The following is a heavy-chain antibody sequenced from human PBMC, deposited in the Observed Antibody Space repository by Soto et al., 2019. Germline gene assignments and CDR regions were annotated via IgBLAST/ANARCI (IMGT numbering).Heavy chain of an antibody. CDR3: ARGGVDYYDSSGYYFSPYYFDY. J-gene: IGHJ4*02. CDR1: GGSISSGDYY. Sequence: SETLSLTCTVSGGSISSGDYYWSWIRQPPGKGLEWIGYIYHSGSTYYNPSLKSRVTISVDTSKNQFSLKLSSVTAADTAVYYCARGGVDYYDSSGYYFSPYYFDYWGQGTLVTVSS. CDR2: IYHSGST. V-gene: IGHV4-30-4*01. D-gene: IGHD3-22*01.